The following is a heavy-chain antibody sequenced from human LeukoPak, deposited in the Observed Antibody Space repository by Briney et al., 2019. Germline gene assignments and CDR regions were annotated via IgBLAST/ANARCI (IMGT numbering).Heavy chain of an antibody. CDR1: GGSISSYY. Sequence: SETLSLTCTVSGGSISSYYWSWIRQPPGKGLEWIGYIYTSGSTNYNPSLKSRVTISVDTSKNQFSLKLSSVTAADTAVYYCARHLYDFWSGYYSGWFDPWGQGTLVTVS. CDR3: ARHLYDFWSGYYSGWFDP. CDR2: IYTSGST. D-gene: IGHD3-3*01. J-gene: IGHJ5*02. V-gene: IGHV4-4*09.